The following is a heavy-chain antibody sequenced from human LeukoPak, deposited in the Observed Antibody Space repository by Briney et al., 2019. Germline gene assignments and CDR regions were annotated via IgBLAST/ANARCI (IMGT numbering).Heavy chain of an antibody. Sequence: GGSLRLSCAASGFTFSSYAMHWVRQAPGKGLEWVAVISYDGSNKYYADSVKGRFTISRDNAKNSLYLQMNSLRAEDTALYYCAKGRYDYGDDDAFDIWGQGTMVTVSS. J-gene: IGHJ3*02. V-gene: IGHV3-30*04. D-gene: IGHD4-17*01. CDR3: AKGRYDYGDDDAFDI. CDR1: GFTFSSYA. CDR2: ISYDGSNK.